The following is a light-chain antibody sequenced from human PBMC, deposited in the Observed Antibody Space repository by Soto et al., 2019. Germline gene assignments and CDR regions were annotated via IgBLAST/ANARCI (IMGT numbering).Light chain of an antibody. CDR3: SSYTSSSTHNYV. J-gene: IGLJ1*01. Sequence: QSVLTQPASVSGSPGQSITISCTGTSSDVGGYNYVSWYQQHPGKAPKLTIYDVSNRPSGVSNRFSGSKSGNTASLTISGLQAEDEADYYCSSYTSSSTHNYVFGTGTKVTVL. V-gene: IGLV2-14*01. CDR2: DVS. CDR1: SSDVGGYNY.